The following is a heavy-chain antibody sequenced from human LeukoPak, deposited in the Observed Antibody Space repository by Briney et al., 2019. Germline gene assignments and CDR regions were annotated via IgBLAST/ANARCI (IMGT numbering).Heavy chain of an antibody. CDR2: ISYDGSNK. CDR1: GFTFSSYA. Sequence: PGRSLRLSCAASGFTFSSYAMHWVRQAPGKGLEWVAVISYDGSNKYYADSVKGRFTISRDNSKNTLYLQMNSLRAEDTAVYYCARDVSFSSSFPRWAYWGQGTLVTVSS. CDR3: ARDVSFSSSFPRWAY. V-gene: IGHV3-30*01. D-gene: IGHD3-16*02. J-gene: IGHJ4*02.